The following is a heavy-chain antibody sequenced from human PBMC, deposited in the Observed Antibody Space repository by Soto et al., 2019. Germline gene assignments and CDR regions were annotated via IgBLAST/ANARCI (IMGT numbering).Heavy chain of an antibody. J-gene: IGHJ5*02. CDR3: ARHPSDFWFDP. D-gene: IGHD2-21*02. CDR1: GGSISSSSYF. CDR2: IYYSGST. V-gene: IGHV4-39*01. Sequence: SETLSLTCSVSGGSISSSSYFWGWIRQPPGKGLEWIGSIYYSGSTYYNPSLKSRVTVSVDTSKNQFSLKLSSVTAADTAVYYCARHPSDFWFDPWGQGTLVAVSS.